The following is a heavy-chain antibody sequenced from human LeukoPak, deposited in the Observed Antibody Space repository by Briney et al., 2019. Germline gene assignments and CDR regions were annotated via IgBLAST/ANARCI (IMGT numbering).Heavy chain of an antibody. V-gene: IGHV4-59*01. J-gene: IGHJ4*02. CDR2: IYYSGST. CDR3: ARGATDGFDY. Sequence: SETLSLTCAVYGGSFSGYYWSWIRQPPGKGLEWIGYIYYSGSTNYNPSLKSRVTISVDTSKNHFSLNLNSVTAADTAVYCARGATDGFDYWGQGTLVTVSS. CDR1: GGSFSGYY.